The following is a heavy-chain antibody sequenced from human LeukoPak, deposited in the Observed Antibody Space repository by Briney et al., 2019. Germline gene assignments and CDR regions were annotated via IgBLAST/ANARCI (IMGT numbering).Heavy chain of an antibody. CDR1: GFTFSSYS. Sequence: GGSLRLSCAASGFTFSSYSMNWVRQAPGKGLEWVSASSSSDPGTYYADSVRGRFTISRDNSKNTLYLQMNRLRVDDAAVYYCARAPVTSCRGAFCYPFDYWGQGILVTVSS. J-gene: IGHJ4*02. V-gene: IGHV3-23*01. D-gene: IGHD2-21*01. CDR2: SSSSDPGT. CDR3: ARAPVTSCRGAFCYPFDY.